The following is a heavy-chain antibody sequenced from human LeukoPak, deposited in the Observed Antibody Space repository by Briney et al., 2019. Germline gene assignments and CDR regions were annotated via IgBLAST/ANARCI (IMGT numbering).Heavy chain of an antibody. CDR2: MNSDGSST. D-gene: IGHD4-23*01. CDR1: GFTFSSYW. J-gene: IGHJ6*02. Sequence: GGSLRLSCAASGFTFSSYWMHWVRQAPGKGLVWVSRMNSDGSSTSYADSVKGRFTISRDNARNTLYLQMNSLRAEDTAVYYCARKDYGGNSDYPYGMDVWGQGTTVTVSS. CDR3: ARKDYGGNSDYPYGMDV. V-gene: IGHV3-74*01.